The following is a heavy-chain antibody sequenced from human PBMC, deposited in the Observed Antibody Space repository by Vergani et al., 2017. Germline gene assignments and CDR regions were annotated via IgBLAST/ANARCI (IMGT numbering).Heavy chain of an antibody. CDR2: FIPILSIT. J-gene: IGHJ6*02. CDR1: GGTFTSYT. CDR3: ATARATVISYYYYAMDV. V-gene: IGHV1-69*02. Sequence: QVQLVQSGAEVKKPGSSVKVSCKASGGTFTSYTFNWVRQAPGQGLEWIGRFIPILSITKFAPNFQGRVTMTADRSTTTAYMELTGLTSDDTAIYYCATARATVISYYYYAMDVWRQGTAVTDSS. D-gene: IGHD4-11*01.